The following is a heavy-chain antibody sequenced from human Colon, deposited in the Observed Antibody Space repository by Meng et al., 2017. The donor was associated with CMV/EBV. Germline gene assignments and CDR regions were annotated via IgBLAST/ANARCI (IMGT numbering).Heavy chain of an antibody. J-gene: IGHJ4*02. Sequence: SETLSLTCTVSGGSINNNAFYWGWIRQPPGKGLEWIASIFHSGATDYNPSLKSRVTISVDTSKNQFFLNLTSVTAADTAVYYCATGGGDYWGQGTLVTVSS. CDR3: ATGGGDY. V-gene: IGHV4-39*07. D-gene: IGHD2-15*01. CDR1: GGSINNNAFY. CDR2: IFHSGAT.